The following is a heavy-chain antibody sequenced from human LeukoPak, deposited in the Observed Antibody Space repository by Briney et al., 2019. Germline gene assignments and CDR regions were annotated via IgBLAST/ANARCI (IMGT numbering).Heavy chain of an antibody. CDR2: VHPSGRT. J-gene: IGHJ4*02. D-gene: IGHD3-9*01. CDR3: ASSSYDLLTGLGLTHDF. V-gene: IGHV4-34*01. CDR1: GGSFSDYF. Sequence: PSETLSLTCAVYGGSFSDYFWSWIRQPPGKGLEWIGEVHPSGRTNYKSSLKRRLTISVDTSKNQFSLSLSSVTAADTAVYFCASSSYDLLTGLGLTHDFWGQGTLVTVSS.